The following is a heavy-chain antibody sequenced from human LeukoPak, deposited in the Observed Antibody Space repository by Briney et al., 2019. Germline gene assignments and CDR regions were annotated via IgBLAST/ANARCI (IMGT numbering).Heavy chain of an antibody. CDR2: IIPILGIA. CDR1: GGTFSSYT. Sequence: SVKVSCKASGGTFSSYTISWVRQAPGQGLEWMGRIIPILGIANYAQKFQGRVTITADKSTSTAYMELSSLRSEDTAVYYCARFGDERLAFDYWGQGTLVTVSS. CDR3: ARFGDERLAFDY. V-gene: IGHV1-69*02. J-gene: IGHJ4*02. D-gene: IGHD3-16*01.